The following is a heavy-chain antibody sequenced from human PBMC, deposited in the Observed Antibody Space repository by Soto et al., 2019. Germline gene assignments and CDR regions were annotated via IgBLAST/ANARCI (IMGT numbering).Heavy chain of an antibody. CDR1: RYTFTSSA. CDR3: ARGGYYDSRLFDY. D-gene: IGHD3-22*01. V-gene: IGHV1-3*01. CDR2: INAGNGNT. Sequence: QVQLVQYGAEVKKPGASVKVSCKASRYTFTSSAMHWVRQAHGQRLEWMGWINAGNGNTKYSQKFQGRVTITRDTSASTAYMELSSLRSEDTAVYYCARGGYYDSRLFDYWGQGTLVTVSS. J-gene: IGHJ4*02.